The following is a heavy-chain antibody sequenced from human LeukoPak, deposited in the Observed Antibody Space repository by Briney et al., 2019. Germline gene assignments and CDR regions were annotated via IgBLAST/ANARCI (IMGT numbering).Heavy chain of an antibody. CDR2: ISYDGSNE. Sequence: PGGSLRLSCAASRFTFSSYGMHWVRQAPGKGLEWVTVISYDGSNEYFADSVKGRFTISRDNSKNTLYLQMSSLRAEDTAVYYCAKEEAADGDAFDVWGQGTMVTVSS. D-gene: IGHD6-13*01. J-gene: IGHJ3*01. V-gene: IGHV3-30*18. CDR1: RFTFSSYG. CDR3: AKEEAADGDAFDV.